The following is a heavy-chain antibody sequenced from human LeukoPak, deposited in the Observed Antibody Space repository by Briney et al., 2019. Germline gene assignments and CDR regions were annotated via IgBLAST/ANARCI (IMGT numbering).Heavy chain of an antibody. Sequence: PGGSLRLSCAASVFTFSSYSMSWVRQAPGKGLEWVSVITGSGGNTYYADSVKGRFTISKDNSKNTVYLQMSSLRVDDTAVYYCAKAASSSWPSYYYGMDVWGQGTTVTVSS. D-gene: IGHD6-13*01. CDR3: AKAASSSWPSYYYGMDV. V-gene: IGHV3-23*01. J-gene: IGHJ6*02. CDR1: VFTFSSYS. CDR2: ITGSGGNT.